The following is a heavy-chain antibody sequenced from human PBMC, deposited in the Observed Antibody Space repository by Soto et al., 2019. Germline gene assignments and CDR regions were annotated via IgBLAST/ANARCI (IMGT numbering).Heavy chain of an antibody. CDR2: IRSKAYGGTT. Sequence: EVQLVESGGGLVKPGRSLSLSCTASGFTFGDYAMSWIRQAPGKGLEWVGFIRSKAYGGTTEYAASVKGRFTISRDDSKSIAYLQMNSLKTEDTAVYYCTRATGLDYWGQGTLVTVSS. D-gene: IGHD4-4*01. V-gene: IGHV3-49*05. J-gene: IGHJ4*02. CDR3: TRATGLDY. CDR1: GFTFGDYA.